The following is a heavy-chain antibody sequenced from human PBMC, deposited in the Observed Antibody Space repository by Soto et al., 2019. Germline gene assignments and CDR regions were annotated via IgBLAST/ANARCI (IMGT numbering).Heavy chain of an antibody. D-gene: IGHD6-6*01. Sequence: QVQLVESGGGVVQPGRSLRLSCAASGFTFSSYGMHWVRQAPGKGLEWVAVISYDGSNKYYADSVKGRFTISRDNSKNTLYLQMNSLGAEDTAVYYCAKDLADSSSPQGWGMDVWGQGTTVTVSS. V-gene: IGHV3-30*18. CDR1: GFTFSSYG. CDR3: AKDLADSSSPQGWGMDV. CDR2: ISYDGSNK. J-gene: IGHJ6*02.